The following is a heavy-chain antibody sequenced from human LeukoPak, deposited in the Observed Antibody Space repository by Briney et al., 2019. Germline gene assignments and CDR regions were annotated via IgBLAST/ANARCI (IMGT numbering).Heavy chain of an antibody. D-gene: IGHD5-24*01. CDR3: ANGGRRDGYNFPFDY. CDR1: GFTFSTHA. V-gene: IGHV3-23*01. CDR2: VSSSGFTT. Sequence: PGGSLRLSCAASGFTFSTHAMSWVRQAPGKGLEWVSTVSSSGFTTYYADSVKGRFSISKDNSKNTLSLQMNSLRAEDTAVYYCANGGRRDGYNFPFDYWGQGTLVAVSS. J-gene: IGHJ4*02.